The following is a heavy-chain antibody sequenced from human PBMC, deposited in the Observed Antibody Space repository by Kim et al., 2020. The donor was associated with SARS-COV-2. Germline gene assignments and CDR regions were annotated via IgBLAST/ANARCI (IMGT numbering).Heavy chain of an antibody. CDR3: AKVDQYIDD. CDR1: GFTFNRYA. Sequence: GGSLRLSCAASGFTFNRYAMHWVRQPPGKGLEWVAIISYDGSKIYYLDSVKGRFTISRDNSKNTLYLQMNSLRAEDTAVYYCAKVDQYIDDWGQGTLVTVSS. V-gene: IGHV3-30*18. D-gene: IGHD6-6*01. J-gene: IGHJ4*02. CDR2: ISYDGSKI.